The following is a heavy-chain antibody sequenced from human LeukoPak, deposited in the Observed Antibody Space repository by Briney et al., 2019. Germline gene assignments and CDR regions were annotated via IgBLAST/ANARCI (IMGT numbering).Heavy chain of an antibody. CDR1: GFTVSSNY. V-gene: IGHV3-53*05. D-gene: IGHD4-17*01. J-gene: IGHJ4*01. CDR2: IYSGDST. Sequence: PGGSLRLSCAASGFTVSSNYMSWVRQAPGKGLEWVSVIYSGDSTYYGDYVKGRFTISRDNSKNTLYLQMNSLRAEDTAVYYCAISAPFLIRRGLTPAFDYWGQGTLVTVSS. CDR3: AISAPFLIRRGLTPAFDY.